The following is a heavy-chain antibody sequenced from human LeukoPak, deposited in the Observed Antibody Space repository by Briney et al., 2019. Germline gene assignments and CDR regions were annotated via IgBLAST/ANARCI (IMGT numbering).Heavy chain of an antibody. CDR3: ARGPSGSSAGFDY. CDR2: IGAAGDT. J-gene: IGHJ4*02. Sequence: GGSLRLSCAASGFTFSNYDMHWVRQATGKGLEWVSVIGAAGDTYYPGSVKGRFTISRENAKNSLYLQMNSLRVGDTAVYYCARGPSGSSAGFDYRGQGTLVTVSS. CDR1: GFTFSNYD. D-gene: IGHD1-26*01. V-gene: IGHV3-13*01.